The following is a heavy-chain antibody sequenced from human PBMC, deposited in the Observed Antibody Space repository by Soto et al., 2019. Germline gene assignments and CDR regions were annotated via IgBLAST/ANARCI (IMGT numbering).Heavy chain of an antibody. D-gene: IGHD3-16*01. CDR1: GFSLRTTGVG. CDR3: AHTWGLPFDY. Sequence: QITLKESGPTLVKPTQTLTLTCTYSGFSLRTTGVGVGWIRQPPGKALEWLGIIYWNDDKRYSPSLKNRFTLTSDISKRLVVLTMTNMDPVDTATYFCAHTWGLPFDYWGQGTLVIVSS. J-gene: IGHJ4*02. CDR2: IYWNDDK. V-gene: IGHV2-5*01.